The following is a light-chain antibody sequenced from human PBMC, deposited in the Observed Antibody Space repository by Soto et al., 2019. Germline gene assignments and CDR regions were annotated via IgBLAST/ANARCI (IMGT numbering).Light chain of an antibody. V-gene: IGKV4-1*01. J-gene: IGKJ1*01. CDR1: QSVLSSSDNMNY. CDR3: QQYYRNPLWT. Sequence: DIVMTQSPDSLAVSLGERATINCKASQSVLSSSDNMNYLAWYQHKPGQPPKLLIYWASTRESGVPDRFSGSGSETDFTLTISSLQATDVAVYYCQQYYRNPLWTFGQGTKVEIK. CDR2: WAS.